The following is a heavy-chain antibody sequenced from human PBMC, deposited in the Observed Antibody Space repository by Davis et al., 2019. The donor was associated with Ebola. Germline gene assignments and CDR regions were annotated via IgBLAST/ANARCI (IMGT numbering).Heavy chain of an antibody. V-gene: IGHV1-2*02. CDR1: GGTFSSYA. CDR2: INPNSGGT. D-gene: IGHD5-24*01. CDR3: ARAERRDGYNLDY. Sequence: ASVKVSCKASGGTFSSYAISWVRQATGQGLEWMGWINPNSGGTNYAQKFQGRVTMTRDTSISTAYMELSSLGSEDTAVYYCARAERRDGYNLDYWGQGTLVTVSS. J-gene: IGHJ4*02.